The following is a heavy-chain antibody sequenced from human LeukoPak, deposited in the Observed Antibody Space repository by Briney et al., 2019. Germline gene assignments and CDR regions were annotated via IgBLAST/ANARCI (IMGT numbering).Heavy chain of an antibody. D-gene: IGHD3-9*01. J-gene: IGHJ4*02. CDR2: IYWDDDK. Sequence: SGPTLVNPTQTLTLTCTFSGFSLSTSGVGVGWIRQPPGKALQWLALIYWDDDKRYSPSLKNRLTITKDTSKNQVVLTMTNMDPVDTATYYCAHSLKSYDILTGYYNPYFDYWGQGTLVTFSS. V-gene: IGHV2-5*02. CDR1: GFSLSTSGVG. CDR3: AHSLKSYDILTGYYNPYFDY.